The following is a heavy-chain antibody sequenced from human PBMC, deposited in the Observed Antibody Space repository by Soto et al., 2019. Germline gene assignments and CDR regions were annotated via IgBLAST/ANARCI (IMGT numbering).Heavy chain of an antibody. V-gene: IGHV3-23*01. J-gene: IGHJ6*02. CDR3: AKDQTRYYDRSGYYYVRGVYGMDV. D-gene: IGHD3-22*01. Sequence: PGGSLRLSCAASGFSFSSYAVSWVRQAPGKGLEWVSAISGSGGSTYYADSVKGRFTISRDNSKNTLYLQMNSLRAEDTAVYYSAKDQTRYYDRSGYYYVRGVYGMDVWGQGTTVTVS. CDR1: GFSFSSYA. CDR2: ISGSGGST.